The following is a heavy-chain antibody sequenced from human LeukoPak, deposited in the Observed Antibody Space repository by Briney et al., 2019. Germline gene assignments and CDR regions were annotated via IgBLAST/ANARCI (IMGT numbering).Heavy chain of an antibody. CDR1: GITFSSYA. Sequence: PGGTLRLSCAASGITFSSYAMSWVRQAPGKGLEWVSAISASGGSTYYADSVKGRFTISRDNSKNTLYLQMNSLRAEDTAVYYCARGGSRLGELSFGLWFDYWGQGTLVTVSS. CDR3: ARGGSRLGELSFGLWFDY. V-gene: IGHV3-23*01. CDR2: ISASGGST. J-gene: IGHJ4*02. D-gene: IGHD3-16*02.